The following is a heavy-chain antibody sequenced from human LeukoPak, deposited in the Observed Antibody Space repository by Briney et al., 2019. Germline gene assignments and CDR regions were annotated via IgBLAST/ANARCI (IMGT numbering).Heavy chain of an antibody. D-gene: IGHD1-1*01. CDR2: ISSSSSTI. CDR3: ARDTTGLFDY. Sequence: LSLTCTVSGGSISSYYWSWIRQPPGKGLEWVSYISSSSSTIYYADSVKGRFTISRDNAKNSLYLQMNSLRAEDTAVYYCARDTTGLFDYWGQGTLVTVSS. V-gene: IGHV3-11*04. CDR1: GGSISSYY. J-gene: IGHJ4*02.